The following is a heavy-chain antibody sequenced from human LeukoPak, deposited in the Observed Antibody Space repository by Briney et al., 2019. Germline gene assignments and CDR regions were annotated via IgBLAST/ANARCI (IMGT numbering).Heavy chain of an antibody. D-gene: IGHD3-3*01. CDR1: GFNFRAYW. V-gene: IGHV3-7*03. J-gene: IGHJ4*02. CDR3: AKDPQNKNLRVLEWLSWYFDY. CDR2: IHQHGSKE. Sequence: PGGSLRLSCTTSGFNFRAYWMGWVRQAPGKGLEWVANIHQHGSKENYVDSVKGRFTISRDNAKNSVFLQMNSLRAEDTAVYYCAKDPQNKNLRVLEWLSWYFDYWGQGTLVTVSS.